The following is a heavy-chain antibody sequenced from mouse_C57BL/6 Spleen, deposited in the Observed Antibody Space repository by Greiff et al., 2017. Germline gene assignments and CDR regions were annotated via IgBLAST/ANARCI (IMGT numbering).Heavy chain of an antibody. CDR2: IDPETGGT. D-gene: IGHD2-5*01. CDR1: GYTFTDYE. J-gene: IGHJ3*01. V-gene: IGHV1-15*01. Sequence: QVQLKQSGAELVRPGASVTLSCKASGYTFTDYEMHWVKQTPVHGLEWIGAIDPETGGTAYNQKFKGKAILTADKSSSTAYMELRSLTSEDSAVYYCTRESYYSNIHFAYWGQGTLVTVSA. CDR3: TRESYYSNIHFAY.